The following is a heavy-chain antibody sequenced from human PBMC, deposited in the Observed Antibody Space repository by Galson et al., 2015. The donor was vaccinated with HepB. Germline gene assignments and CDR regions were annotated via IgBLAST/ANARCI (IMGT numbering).Heavy chain of an antibody. V-gene: IGHV4-34*01. J-gene: IGHJ6*01. CDR1: GGSFRDHH. CDR3: ARGTGGQFLLDYHYYGMDV. Sequence: SEPLSLTCAVYGGSFRDHHWTWIRQSPGKGLERIGDINHAGSTRSNPSLRSRVPISVDTTKNQFSLKVTPVTAADTAVYYCARGTGGQFLLDYHYYGMDVWGQGTTVIVSS. CDR2: INHAGST. D-gene: IGHD2-21*01.